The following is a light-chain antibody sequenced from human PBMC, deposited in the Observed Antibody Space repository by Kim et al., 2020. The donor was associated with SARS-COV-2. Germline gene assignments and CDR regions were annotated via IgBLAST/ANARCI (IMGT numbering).Light chain of an antibody. V-gene: IGLV4-69*01. CDR3: ETWGNGIRV. CDR2: LNSDGSH. J-gene: IGLJ3*02. Sequence: QPVLTQSPSASASLGASVKLTCTLSSGHSSYAIAWHQQQPEKGPRYLMKLNSDGSHSKGDGIPDRFSGSSSGAERYLTISSLQSEDEADYYCETWGNGIRVCGGGTKVTVL. CDR1: SGHSSYA.